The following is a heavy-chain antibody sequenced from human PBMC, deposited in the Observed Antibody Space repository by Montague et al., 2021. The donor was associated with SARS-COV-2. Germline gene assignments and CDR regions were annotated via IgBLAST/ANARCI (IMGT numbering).Heavy chain of an antibody. CDR3: ARERFLPGYSEIGY. CDR2: ISYDGSNK. Sequence: PLRLSCAASGFTFSSYAMHWVRQAPGKGLEWVAVISYDGSNKYYADSVKGRFTISRDNSKNTLYLQMNSLRAEDTAVYYCARERFLPGYSEIGYWGQGTLVTVSS. V-gene: IGHV3-30*04. CDR1: GFTFSSYA. D-gene: IGHD5-18*01. J-gene: IGHJ4*02.